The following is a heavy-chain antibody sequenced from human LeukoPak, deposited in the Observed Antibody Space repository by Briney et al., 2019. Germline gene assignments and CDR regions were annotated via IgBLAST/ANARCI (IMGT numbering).Heavy chain of an antibody. D-gene: IGHD3-3*01. Sequence: PGGSLRLSCAASGFTFSSYWMSWVRQAPGKGLEWVSYISSSSITIYYADSVKGRFTISRDNAKNSLDLQMNSLRAEDTAVYYCATGFWRGNAHPDYWRQGTMVTVSS. J-gene: IGHJ4*02. CDR3: ATGFWRGNAHPDY. V-gene: IGHV3-48*01. CDR1: GFTFSSYW. CDR2: ISSSSITI.